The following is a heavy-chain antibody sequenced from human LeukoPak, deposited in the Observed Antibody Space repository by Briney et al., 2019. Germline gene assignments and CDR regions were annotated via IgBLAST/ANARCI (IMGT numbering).Heavy chain of an antibody. Sequence: SETLSLTCTVSGGSISSNCWSWIRQPPGKGLEWIGYICDSGTTKYNPSVKSRVTISVDTSKNQFSLKLSSVTAVDTAVYYCARGGYYGLFWGQGTMVTVSS. CDR3: ARGGYYGLF. CDR1: GGSISSNC. J-gene: IGHJ3*01. CDR2: ICDSGTT. D-gene: IGHD3-16*01. V-gene: IGHV4-59*01.